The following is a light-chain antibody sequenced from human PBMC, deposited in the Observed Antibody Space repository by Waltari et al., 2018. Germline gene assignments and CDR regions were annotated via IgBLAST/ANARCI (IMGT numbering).Light chain of an antibody. V-gene: IGLV2-18*02. CDR1: SSDVGSYNR. Sequence: QSALTQPPSVSGSPGQSVTISCTGTSSDVGSYNRVSWYQQPPGTAPKLMIYEVSNRPSGFPDRFSGPKSGNAASRTISGLQDEDEADYYCSSYTSSSTSVFGGGTKLTVL. J-gene: IGLJ2*01. CDR3: SSYTSSSTSV. CDR2: EVS.